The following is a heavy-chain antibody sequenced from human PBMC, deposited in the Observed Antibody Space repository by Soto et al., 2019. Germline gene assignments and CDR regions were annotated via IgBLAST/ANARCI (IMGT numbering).Heavy chain of an antibody. J-gene: IGHJ3*02. CDR1: GFAFSTYA. V-gene: IGHV3-30-3*01. CDR2: ISYNGDNK. CDR3: ARDFYDSSGEI. Sequence: GGSLRLSCAASGFAFSTYAMYWVREAPVKGLEWVAGISYNGDNKYYADSVRGRIIISRDNSKNTLELQMKGLRAEDTAVYYCARDFYDSSGEIWGQGTMVTVSS. D-gene: IGHD3-22*01.